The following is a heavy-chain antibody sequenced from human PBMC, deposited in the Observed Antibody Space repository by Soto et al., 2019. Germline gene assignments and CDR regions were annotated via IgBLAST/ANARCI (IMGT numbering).Heavy chain of an antibody. CDR3: ARGPTYDYYDSSGSDY. CDR2: ISAYNGNT. V-gene: IGHV1-18*01. CDR1: GYTFTSYG. Sequence: GASVKVSCKASGYTFTSYGISWVLQAPGEGLEWMGWISAYNGNTNYAQKLQGRVTMTTDTSTSTAYMELRSLRSDDTAVYYCARGPTYDYYDSSGSDYWGQGTLVTVSS. J-gene: IGHJ4*02. D-gene: IGHD3-22*01.